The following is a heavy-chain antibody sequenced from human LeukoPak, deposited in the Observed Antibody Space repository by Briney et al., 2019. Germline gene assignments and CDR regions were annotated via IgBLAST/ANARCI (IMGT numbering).Heavy chain of an antibody. CDR1: GYSISSGYY. V-gene: IGHV4-38-2*01. Sequence: SETLCLTCAVSGYSISSGYYWGWIRQPPGKGLEWIGSIYHSGSTYYNPSLKSRVTISVDTSKNQFSLKLSSVTAADTAVYYCARAAPHSYYYDSSGYYYPYYFDHWGQGTLVTVSS. D-gene: IGHD3-22*01. CDR3: ARAAPHSYYYDSSGYYYPYYFDH. CDR2: IYHSGST. J-gene: IGHJ4*02.